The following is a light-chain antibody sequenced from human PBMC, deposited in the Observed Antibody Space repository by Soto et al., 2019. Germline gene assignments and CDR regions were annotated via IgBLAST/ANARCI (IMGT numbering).Light chain of an antibody. CDR2: GTS. Sequence: EIVMTQSPATLSLSPGERATLSCRVSQSVSSNLAWYQQKPGQAPRLLIYGTSTRATGIPARFSGSGSGTEFTLTISSLQSEDFAVYYCQQYNNWPPWTFGQGTKVEIK. CDR1: QSVSSN. CDR3: QQYNNWPPWT. V-gene: IGKV3-15*01. J-gene: IGKJ1*01.